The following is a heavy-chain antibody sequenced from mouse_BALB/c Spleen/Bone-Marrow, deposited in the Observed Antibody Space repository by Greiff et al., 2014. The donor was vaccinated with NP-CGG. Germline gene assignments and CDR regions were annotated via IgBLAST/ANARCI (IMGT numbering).Heavy chain of an antibody. Sequence: DVMLVESGGGLVQPGGSMKLSCVASGFTFSNYWMNWVRQSPEKGLEWVAEIRLKSNNYATHYAESVKGRFTISRDDSKSSVYLQMNSLRPEDTGVYYSTRPYYLWGQGTLVTVSA. CDR3: TRPYYL. CDR1: GFTFSNYW. J-gene: IGHJ3*01. V-gene: IGHV6-6*02. D-gene: IGHD2-10*01. CDR2: IRLKSNNYAT.